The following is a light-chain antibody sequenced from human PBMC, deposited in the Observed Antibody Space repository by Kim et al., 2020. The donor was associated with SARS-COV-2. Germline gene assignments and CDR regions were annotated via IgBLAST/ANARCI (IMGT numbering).Light chain of an antibody. CDR3: QTWDRSSGV. Sequence: SYELTQPPSVSVSPGQTASITCSGDKLGDKYACWYQQKPGQSPVLVIYQNNKRPSGIPERFSGSKSGNTATLTISGTQAMDEADYYCQTWDRSSGVFGGGTQLTVL. V-gene: IGLV3-1*01. CDR1: KLGDKY. CDR2: QNN. J-gene: IGLJ3*02.